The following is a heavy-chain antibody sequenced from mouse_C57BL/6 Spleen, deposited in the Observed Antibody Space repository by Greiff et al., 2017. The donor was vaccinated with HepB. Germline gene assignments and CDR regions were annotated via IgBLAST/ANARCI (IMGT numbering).Heavy chain of an antibody. D-gene: IGHD2-4*01. Sequence: VQRAESGPGLVQPSQSLSITCTVSGFSLTSYGVHWVRQSPGKGLAWLGVIWSGGSTDYNAAFISRLSISKDNYKSQVFFKMNSLRADDTAIYCCDRIYYDYGYFDVGGTGTTVTVAS. CDR1: GFSLTSYG. J-gene: IGHJ1*03. V-gene: IGHV2-2*01. CDR3: DRIYYDYGYFDV. CDR2: IWSGGST.